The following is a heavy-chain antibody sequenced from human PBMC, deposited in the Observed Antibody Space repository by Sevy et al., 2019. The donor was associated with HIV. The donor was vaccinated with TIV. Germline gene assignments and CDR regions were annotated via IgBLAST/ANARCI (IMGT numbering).Heavy chain of an antibody. CDR1: GYTFTSFG. J-gene: IGHJ4*02. CDR2: VSLYNGKT. Sequence: ASVKVSCKASGYTFTSFGITWVRQAPGQGLEWVGWVSLYNGKTKYAQKLQGRVTMTTDTSTRTAYMELRSLRSDDTAVYYCARPFCSGGSCYRWYFDFWGQGTLVTVSS. D-gene: IGHD2-15*01. V-gene: IGHV1-18*01. CDR3: ARPFCSGGSCYRWYFDF.